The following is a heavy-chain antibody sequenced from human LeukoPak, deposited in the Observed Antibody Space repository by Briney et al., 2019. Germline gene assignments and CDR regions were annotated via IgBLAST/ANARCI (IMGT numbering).Heavy chain of an antibody. J-gene: IGHJ4*02. D-gene: IGHD3-3*01. CDR2: IGGLGGST. Sequence: VGSLRLSCEASGFTFSSHAMAWVRQAPGKGLEWVSAIGGLGGSTYYADSVKGRFTISRDNSKNTVHLEMNSLRAEDTALYYCARDPGVVAFHYFDFWGQGILVTVSS. V-gene: IGHV3-23*01. CDR3: ARDPGVVAFHYFDF. CDR1: GFTFSSHA.